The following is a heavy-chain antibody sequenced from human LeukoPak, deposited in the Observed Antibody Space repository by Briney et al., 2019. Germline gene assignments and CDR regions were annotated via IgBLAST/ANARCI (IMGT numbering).Heavy chain of an antibody. J-gene: IGHJ4*02. CDR1: GGSISSGSYY. V-gene: IGHV4-61*02. CDR2: IYTSGST. CDR3: ARGEGQAVASFDY. Sequence: SQTLPLTCTVSGGSISSGSYYWSWIRQPAGKGLEWIGRIYTSGSTNYNPSLKSRVTISVDTSKNQFSLKLSSVTAADTAVYYCARGEGQAVASFDYWGQGTLVTVSS. D-gene: IGHD6-19*01.